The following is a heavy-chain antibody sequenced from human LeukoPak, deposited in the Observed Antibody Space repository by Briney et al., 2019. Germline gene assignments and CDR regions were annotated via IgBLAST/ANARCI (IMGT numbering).Heavy chain of an antibody. D-gene: IGHD6-19*01. V-gene: IGHV3-48*01. CDR2: SSTSNI. CDR3: AREAAVAGLPHFDY. CDR1: GFPFSVYS. J-gene: IGHJ4*02. Sequence: GGSLRLSCAASGFPFSVYSMTWVRQAPGKGLEWISYSSTSNIFYADSVKGRFTVSRDNSKNTLYLQMNSLRAEDTAVYYCAREAAVAGLPHFDYWGQGTLVTVSS.